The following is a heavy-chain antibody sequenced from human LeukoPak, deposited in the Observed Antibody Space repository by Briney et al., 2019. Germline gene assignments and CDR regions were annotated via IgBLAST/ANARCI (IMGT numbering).Heavy chain of an antibody. CDR2: IVGSGGST. J-gene: IGHJ4*02. D-gene: IGHD3-9*01. CDR1: GFTFSNYA. V-gene: IGHV3-23*01. Sequence: GGSLRLSCAASGFTFSNYAMSWVRQAPGRGLEWVSAIVGSGGSTYYTDSVKGRFSISRDNSKNTLFLQMNSLRVEDTALYYCSKWGDYDVLTGYYDSDFWGQGTLVTVSS. CDR3: SKWGDYDVLTGYYDSDF.